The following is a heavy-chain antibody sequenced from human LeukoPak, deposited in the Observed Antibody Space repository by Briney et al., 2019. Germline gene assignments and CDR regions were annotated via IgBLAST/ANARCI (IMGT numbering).Heavy chain of an antibody. D-gene: IGHD2-15*01. CDR1: GFTFSGFA. J-gene: IGHJ4*02. CDR3: AKGTFVEGWYFDY. Sequence: GGSLRLSCAASGFTFSGFAMSWVRQAPGKGLEWLSGISGRAVSTYYADTVKGRFTISRDNSKNTLYLQMNSLRAEDTAVYYCAKGTFVEGWYFDYWGQGTLVTVSS. V-gene: IGHV3-23*01. CDR2: ISGRAVST.